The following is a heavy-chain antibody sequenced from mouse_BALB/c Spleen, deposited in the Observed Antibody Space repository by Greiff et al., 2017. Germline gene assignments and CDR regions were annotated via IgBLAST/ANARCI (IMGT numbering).Heavy chain of an antibody. CDR3: ARDYYGNYDYAMDY. CDR1: GYSITSGYY. CDR2: ISYDGSN. V-gene: IGHV3-6*02. Sequence: DVKLQESGPGLVKPSQSLSLTCSVTGYSITSGYYWNWIRQFPGNKLEWMGYISYDGSNNYNPSLKNRISITRDTSKNQFFLKLNSVTTEDTATYYCARDYYGNYDYAMDYWGQGTSVTVSS. J-gene: IGHJ4*01. D-gene: IGHD2-1*01.